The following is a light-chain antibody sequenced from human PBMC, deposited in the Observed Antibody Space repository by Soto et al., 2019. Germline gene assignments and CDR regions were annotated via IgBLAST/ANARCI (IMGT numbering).Light chain of an antibody. CDR1: QGISSY. J-gene: IGKJ4*01. Sequence: DIQLTQSPSFLSASIGDRVTITCRASQGISSYLAWYQQKPGKAPNLLIYAASTLRSGVPSRFTGSGFGTEFTLTISSLQPEDFATYYCQQLNSNSRALTFGGGTKVEI. CDR2: AAS. CDR3: QQLNSNSRALT. V-gene: IGKV1-9*01.